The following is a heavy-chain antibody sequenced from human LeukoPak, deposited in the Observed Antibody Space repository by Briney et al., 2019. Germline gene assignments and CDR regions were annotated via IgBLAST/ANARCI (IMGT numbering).Heavy chain of an antibody. CDR2: IYYSGST. J-gene: IGHJ5*02. V-gene: IGHV4-39*01. D-gene: IGHD6-6*01. CDR3: ARHSLDSSSSPKGFDP. CDR1: GGSISSSSYY. Sequence: SETLSLTCTVSGGSISSSSYYWGWIRQPPGKGLEWIGSIYYSGSTYYNPSHKSRVTISVDTSKNQFSLKLSSVTAADTAVYYCARHSLDSSSSPKGFDPWGQGTLVTVSS.